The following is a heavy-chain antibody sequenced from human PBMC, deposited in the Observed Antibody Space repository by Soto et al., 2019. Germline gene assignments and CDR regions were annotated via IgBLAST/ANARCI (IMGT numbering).Heavy chain of an antibody. CDR1: RFTLSSDD. D-gene: IGHD3-10*01. CDR3: AKGGRGVIITAGFDY. V-gene: IGHV3-30*18. J-gene: IGHJ4*02. CDR2: ISSDGSHK. Sequence: QVQLVQSGGGVVQPGSSLRLSCAASRFTLSSDDMHWVRQAPGKGLEWVAVISSDGSHKNYADYVKGRFSISRDNSKNTLYWQMNCLRAKDTAVYYCAKGGRGVIITAGFDYWGQGTLDTVSS.